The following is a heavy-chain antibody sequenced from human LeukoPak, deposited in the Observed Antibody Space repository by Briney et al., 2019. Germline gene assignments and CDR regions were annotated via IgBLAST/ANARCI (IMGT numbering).Heavy chain of an antibody. J-gene: IGHJ4*02. V-gene: IGHV4-39*01. CDR1: GGSISSSSYY. CDR2: IYYSGST. CDR3: ARIGYSSGWPQVDY. Sequence: SETLSLTCTVSGGSISSSSYYWGWIRQPPGKGLEWIGSIYYSGSTYYNPSLKSRVTISVDTSKNQLSLKLSSVTAADTAVYYCARIGYSSGWPQVDYWGQGTLVTVSS. D-gene: IGHD6-19*01.